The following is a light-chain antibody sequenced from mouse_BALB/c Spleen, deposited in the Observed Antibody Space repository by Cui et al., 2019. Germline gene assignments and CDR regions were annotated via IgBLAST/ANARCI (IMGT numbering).Light chain of an antibody. Sequence: ENVLTQSPAIMSASLGEKVTMSCRVSSRLKYMYWYQQKSDASPKLWIYYTSNLAPGVPARFSGSGSGNSYSLTISSMEGEDAATYYCQQFTSSPWTFGGGTKLEIK. CDR2: YTS. V-gene: IGKV4-50*01. CDR3: QQFTSSPWT. CDR1: SRLKY. J-gene: IGKJ1*01.